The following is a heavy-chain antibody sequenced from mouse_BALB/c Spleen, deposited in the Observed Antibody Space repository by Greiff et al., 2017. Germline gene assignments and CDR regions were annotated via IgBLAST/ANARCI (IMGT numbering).Heavy chain of an antibody. CDR2: IDPANGNT. D-gene: IGHD1-1*01. J-gene: IGHJ4*01. V-gene: IGHV14-3*02. Sequence: VQLQQSGAELVKPGASVKLSCTASGFNIKDTYMHWVKQRPEQGLEWIGRIDPANGNTKYDPKFQGKATITADTSSNTAYLQLSSLTSEDTAVYYCARGAYYYGSSYLYYAMDYWGQGTSVTVSS. CDR1: GFNIKDTY. CDR3: ARGAYYYGSSYLYYAMDY.